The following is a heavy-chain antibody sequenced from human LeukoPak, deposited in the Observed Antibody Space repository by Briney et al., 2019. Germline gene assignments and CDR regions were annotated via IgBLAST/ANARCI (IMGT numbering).Heavy chain of an antibody. J-gene: IGHJ5*02. CDR3: ARQTPWFDP. Sequence: PSETLSLTCIVSGDSISSSSYYWGWIRQPPGKGLEWIGSIYYSGRTYSNPSLKSRVTISVDTSKNQFSLKLTSVTAADTAVYYCARQTPWFDPWGQGTLVTVSS. V-gene: IGHV4-39*01. CDR1: GDSISSSSYY. CDR2: IYYSGRT.